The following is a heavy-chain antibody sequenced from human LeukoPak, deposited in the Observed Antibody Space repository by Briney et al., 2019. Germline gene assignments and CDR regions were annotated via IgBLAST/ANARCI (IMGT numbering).Heavy chain of an antibody. J-gene: IGHJ4*02. CDR2: ISASGGST. Sequence: GGSLRLSCAASGFTFRDYGMSWVRQVPGKGLEWVAVISASGGSTYYADSVKGRFTISRDNSKNTLYLQMNGLRAEDTAVCYCVKGSSGYTPNDYWGQGTLVTVSS. CDR1: GFTFRDYG. V-gene: IGHV3-23*01. D-gene: IGHD3-22*01. CDR3: VKGSSGYTPNDY.